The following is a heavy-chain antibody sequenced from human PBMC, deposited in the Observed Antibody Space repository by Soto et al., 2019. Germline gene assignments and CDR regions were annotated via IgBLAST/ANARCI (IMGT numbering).Heavy chain of an antibody. CDR1: GFTFSSYA. Sequence: QVQLVESGGGVVQPGRSLRLSCAASGFTFSSYAMHWVRQAPGKGLEWVAVISYDGSNKYYADSVKGRFTISRDNSKNTLYLQMNSLRAEDTAVYYCVSGRGIAAAGNFYGMDVWGQGTTVTVSS. D-gene: IGHD6-13*01. J-gene: IGHJ6*02. CDR2: ISYDGSNK. CDR3: VSGRGIAAAGNFYGMDV. V-gene: IGHV3-30-3*01.